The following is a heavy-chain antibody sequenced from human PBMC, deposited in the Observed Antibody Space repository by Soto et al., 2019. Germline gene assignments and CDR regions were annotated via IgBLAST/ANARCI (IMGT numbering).Heavy chain of an antibody. V-gene: IGHV4-31*03. CDR1: GGSISSGGYY. CDR3: ARAPEKRRSSSHYRRGNWFDP. Sequence: QVQLQESGPGLVKPSRTLSLTCTVSGGSISSGGYYWSRIRQHPGNGLEWIGYIYYSGSTYYNPSLKSRVTISVDTSKNQFSLKLSSVTAADTAVYYCARAPEKRRSSSHYRRGNWFDPWGQGTLVTVSS. CDR2: IYYSGST. D-gene: IGHD2-2*01. J-gene: IGHJ5*02.